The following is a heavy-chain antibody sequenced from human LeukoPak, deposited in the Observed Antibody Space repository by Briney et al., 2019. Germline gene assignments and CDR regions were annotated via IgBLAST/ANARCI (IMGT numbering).Heavy chain of an antibody. J-gene: IGHJ5*02. D-gene: IGHD3-22*01. CDR3: ARHYDQRYYDSSGFFDP. CDR1: GGSISSGSYY. Sequence: SETLSLTCTVSGGSISSGSYYWSWIRQPAGKGLEWIGRIFTSGSTKYNPSLKSRVTISVDTSKNQFSLKLSSVTAADTAVYYCARHYDQRYYDSSGFFDPWGQGTLVTVSS. CDR2: IFTSGST. V-gene: IGHV4-61*02.